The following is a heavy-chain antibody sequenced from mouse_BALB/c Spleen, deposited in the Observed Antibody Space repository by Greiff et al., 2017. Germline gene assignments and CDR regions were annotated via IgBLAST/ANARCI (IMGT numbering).Heavy chain of an antibody. CDR2: IWTGGGT. D-gene: IGHD1-1*01. CDR3: VRSRDYYGSGAY. Sequence: VKLQQSGPGLVAPSQSLSITCTVSGFSLTSYDISWIRQPPGKGLEWLGVIWTGGGTNYNSAFMSRLSISKDNSKSQVFLKMNSLQTDDTAIYYCVRSRDYYGSGAYWGQGTLVTVSA. V-gene: IGHV2-9-2*01. J-gene: IGHJ3*01. CDR1: GFSLTSYD.